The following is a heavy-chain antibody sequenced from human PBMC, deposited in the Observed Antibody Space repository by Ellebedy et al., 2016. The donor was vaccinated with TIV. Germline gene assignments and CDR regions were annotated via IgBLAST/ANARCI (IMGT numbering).Heavy chain of an antibody. V-gene: IGHV3-20*04. Sequence: GESLKISXGASGFTFDDYGMTWVRQAPGKGLEWVSGINWNGGSRGYPDSVKGRFTISRDNAKNSLYLQMNSLRVDDTALYYCARRSGYSYGHIDSWGQGTLVTVSS. CDR2: INWNGGSR. CDR3: ARRSGYSYGHIDS. CDR1: GFTFDDYG. D-gene: IGHD5-18*01. J-gene: IGHJ4*02.